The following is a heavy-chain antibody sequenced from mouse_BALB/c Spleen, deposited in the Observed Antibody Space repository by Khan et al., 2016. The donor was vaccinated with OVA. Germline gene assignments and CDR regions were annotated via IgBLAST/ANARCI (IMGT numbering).Heavy chain of an antibody. J-gene: IGHJ2*01. V-gene: IGHV9-1*02. Sequence: QIQLVQSGPELKRPGETVKISCKASRYTFTDYGMNWVKQAPGKGLKWMGWISTYTGQPTYADDFKGRFAFSLETSATTVFLQINNLKNEDMATYYCAGCRGNFRLDHWGQGSTLTVSS. CDR3: AGCRGNFRLDH. CDR2: ISTYTGQP. D-gene: IGHD2-1*01. CDR1: RYTFTDYG.